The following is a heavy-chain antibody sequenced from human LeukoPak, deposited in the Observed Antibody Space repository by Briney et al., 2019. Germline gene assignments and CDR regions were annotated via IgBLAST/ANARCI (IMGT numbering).Heavy chain of an antibody. Sequence: GRSLRLSCAASGFTFSSYGMHWVRQAPGKGLEWVAVIWYGGSNKYYADSVKGRFTISRDNSKNTLYLQMNSLRAEDTAVYYCAKTLGLGYCSSTSCSDAFDIWGQGTMATVSS. CDR3: AKTLGLGYCSSTSCSDAFDI. V-gene: IGHV3-30*18. CDR2: IWYGGSNK. CDR1: GFTFSSYG. D-gene: IGHD2-2*01. J-gene: IGHJ3*02.